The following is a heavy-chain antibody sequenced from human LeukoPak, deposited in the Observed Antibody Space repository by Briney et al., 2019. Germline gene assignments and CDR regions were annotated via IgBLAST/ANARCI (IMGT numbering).Heavy chain of an antibody. D-gene: IGHD6-13*01. CDR3: AHTRYQGYSSSWMSQLRFDP. CDR1: GFSLSTSGVG. V-gene: IGHV2-5*02. J-gene: IGHJ5*02. Sequence: KASGPTLVNPTQTLTLTCTFSGFSLSTSGVGVGWIRQPPGKALEWLALIYWDDDKRYSPSLKSRLTITKDTSKNQVVLTMTNMDPVDTATYYCAHTRYQGYSSSWMSQLRFDPWGQGTLVTVSS. CDR2: IYWDDDK.